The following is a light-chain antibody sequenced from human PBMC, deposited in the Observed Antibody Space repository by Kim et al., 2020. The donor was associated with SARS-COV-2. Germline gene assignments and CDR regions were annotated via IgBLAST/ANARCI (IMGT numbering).Light chain of an antibody. CDR3: AAWDDSLHGPV. J-gene: IGLJ3*02. CDR2: TNN. Sequence: HSVLTQPPSASGTPGQSFIISCSGSSSNIGTNTVNWYQQLPGTAPKLLIYTNNLRPSGVPDRFYASKSGTSASLAISGLQSEDEADYYCAAWDDSLHGPVFGGGTQLTVL. V-gene: IGLV1-44*01. CDR1: SSNIGTNT.